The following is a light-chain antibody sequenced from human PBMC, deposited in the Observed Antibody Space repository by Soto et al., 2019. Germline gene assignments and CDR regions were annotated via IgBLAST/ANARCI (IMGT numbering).Light chain of an antibody. Sequence: DIPMTQSPSSLSASIGDRVTITCRASQSIRTYLHWYQQKPGKAPKLLIYGASSFQSGVPSRFSGSGSGTDFTLTISSLQPEDFATYYCQQSYSTPPYTFGQGTRLEIK. V-gene: IGKV1-39*01. CDR3: QQSYSTPPYT. J-gene: IGKJ2*01. CDR2: GAS. CDR1: QSIRTY.